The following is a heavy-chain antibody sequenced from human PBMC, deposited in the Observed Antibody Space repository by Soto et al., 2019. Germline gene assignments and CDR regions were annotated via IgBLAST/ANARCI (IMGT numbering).Heavy chain of an antibody. CDR3: AKVDDFSLYYYYGMDV. V-gene: IGHV3-23*01. CDR1: GFTFSSYA. D-gene: IGHD3-3*01. J-gene: IGHJ6*02. CDR2: ISGSGGST. Sequence: GGSLRLSCAASGFTFSSYAMSWVRQAPGKGLEWVSAISGSGGSTYYADSVKGRFTISRDNSKNTLYLQMNSLRAEDTAVYYCAKVDDFSLYYYYGMDVWGQGTTATVSS.